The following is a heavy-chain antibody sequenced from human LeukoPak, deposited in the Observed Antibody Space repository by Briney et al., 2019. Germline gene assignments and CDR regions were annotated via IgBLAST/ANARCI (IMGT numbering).Heavy chain of an antibody. CDR1: GGTFSSYA. V-gene: IGHV1-69*04. CDR3: ARDSRLTIFGVVGDY. J-gene: IGHJ4*02. D-gene: IGHD3-3*01. CDR2: IIPILGIA. Sequence: GASVKVSCKASGGTFSSYAISWVRQAPGQGLEWMGRIIPILGIANYAQKFQGRVTITADKSTSTAYMELSSLRSEDTAVYYCARDSRLTIFGVVGDYWGQGTLVTVSS.